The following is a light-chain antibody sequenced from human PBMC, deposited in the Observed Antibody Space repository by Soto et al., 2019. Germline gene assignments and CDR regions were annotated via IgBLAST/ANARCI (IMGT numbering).Light chain of an antibody. J-gene: IGKJ2*01. CDR3: QQANSFPRT. V-gene: IGKV1-12*01. CDR1: QDIYKW. CDR2: AAS. Sequence: DIQMTQSPSSVSASVGDRVTITCRASQDIYKWLAWYQQKPGKAPNLLIYAASSLQSGVPSRFSGSGSGTDFTLTISSLQPEDSATYYCQQANSFPRTFGQGAKLEI.